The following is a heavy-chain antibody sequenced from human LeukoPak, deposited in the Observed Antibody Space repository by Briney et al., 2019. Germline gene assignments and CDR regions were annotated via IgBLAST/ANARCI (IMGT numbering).Heavy chain of an antibody. V-gene: IGHV3-30-3*01. CDR1: GFTFSSYA. CDR2: ISYDGSNK. J-gene: IGHJ6*02. CDR3: ARDSRIGGGMDV. D-gene: IGHD2-15*01. Sequence: GRSLRLSCAASGFTFSSYAMHWVRQAPGKGLEWVAVISYDGSNKYYADSVTGRFTISRDNSKNTLYLQMNSLRAEDTAVYYCARDSRIGGGMDVWGQGTTVTVSS.